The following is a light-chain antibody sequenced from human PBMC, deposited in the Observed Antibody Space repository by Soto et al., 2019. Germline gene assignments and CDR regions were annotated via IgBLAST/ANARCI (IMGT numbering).Light chain of an antibody. V-gene: IGKV1D-13*01. Sequence: AIHLTQSPSSLSASVGDRVTISCRASQGISTLFAWYQQKPGKAPKLLIYDASNLESGVPSRFSGSGSGTEFTLTISNLQPDDIATYYCQQYENYWTFGQGTKVDIK. CDR1: QGISTL. CDR3: QQYENYWT. CDR2: DAS. J-gene: IGKJ1*01.